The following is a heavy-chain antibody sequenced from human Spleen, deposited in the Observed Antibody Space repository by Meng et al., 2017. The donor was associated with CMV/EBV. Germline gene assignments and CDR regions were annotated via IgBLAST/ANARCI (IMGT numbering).Heavy chain of an antibody. CDR3: ARGRRWFDP. CDR1: DGCFSGYY. Sequence: QDQLQQWGAGLLKSSETLSLTCAVYDGCFSGYYWTWIRQPPGKGLEWIGEINHSGSTPYNSSLKSRITISADTSKNQFSLRLRSVIAADTAVYYCARGRRWFDPWGQGTLVTVSS. CDR2: INHSGST. J-gene: IGHJ5*02. V-gene: IGHV4-34*01.